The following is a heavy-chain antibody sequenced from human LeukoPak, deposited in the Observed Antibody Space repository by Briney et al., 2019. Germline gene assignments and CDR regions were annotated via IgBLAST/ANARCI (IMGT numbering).Heavy chain of an antibody. CDR3: VRDRCSSTTCFVVYYYMDV. V-gene: IGHV3-9*01. D-gene: IGHD2/OR15-2a*01. CDR2: ISWSRGTI. J-gene: IGHJ6*03. CDR1: GFLFDDYV. Sequence: GGSLRLSCAASGFLFDDYVMHWVRQAPGKGLEWVSGISWSRGTIGYADSVKGRFTISRDNVKNSLYLQMDSLRPEDTALYYCVRDRCSSTTCFVVYYYMDVWGKGTTVTVSS.